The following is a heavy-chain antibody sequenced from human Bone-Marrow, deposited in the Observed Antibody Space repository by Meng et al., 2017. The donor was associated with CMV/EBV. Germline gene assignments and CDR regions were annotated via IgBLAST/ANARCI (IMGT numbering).Heavy chain of an antibody. J-gene: IGHJ4*02. CDR2: IRYDGSNK. CDR3: AKAARGYDFWSGYYFDY. CDR1: GFTFSSYG. V-gene: IGHV3-30*02. Sequence: GESLKISCAASGFTFSSYGMHWVRQAPGKGLEWVAFIRYDGSNKYYADSVKGRFTISRDNSKNTLYLQMNSLRAEDPAVYYCAKAARGYDFWSGYYFDYWGQGTLVTVSS. D-gene: IGHD3-3*01.